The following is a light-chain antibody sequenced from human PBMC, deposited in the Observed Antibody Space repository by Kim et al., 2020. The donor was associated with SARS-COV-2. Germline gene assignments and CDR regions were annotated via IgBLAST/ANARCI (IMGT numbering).Light chain of an antibody. CDR1: KLGDKY. J-gene: IGLJ2*01. CDR3: QAWDSSTVV. CDR2: QDT. V-gene: IGLV3-1*01. Sequence: SYELTQPPSVSVSPGQTASIPCSGDKLGDKYACWYQQKPGQSPVLVIYQDTKRPSGIPERFSGSNSGNTATLTISGSQAMDEADYSCQAWDSSTVVFGGGTQLTVL.